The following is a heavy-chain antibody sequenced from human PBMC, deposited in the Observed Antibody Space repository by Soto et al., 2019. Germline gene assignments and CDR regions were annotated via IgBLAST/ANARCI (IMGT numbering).Heavy chain of an antibody. Sequence: EVLLLESGGGLVQPGGSLRLSCAASGFTFSKDAVNWVRQAPGKGLEWVSTIYGGGDGTHYADSVKSRFTISRDHSKNTLYLQMNSLRAEDTAVYYCAKNRGHEPPYYSDSWGQGTLVTVSA. V-gene: IGHV3-23*01. CDR3: AKNRGHEPPYYSDS. CDR1: GFTFSKDA. CDR2: IYGGGDGT. J-gene: IGHJ4*02.